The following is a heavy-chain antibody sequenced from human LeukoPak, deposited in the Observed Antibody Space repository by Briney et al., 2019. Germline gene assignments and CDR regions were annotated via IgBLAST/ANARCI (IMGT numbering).Heavy chain of an antibody. V-gene: IGHV1-46*01. J-gene: IGHJ5*02. CDR1: GYTFTSYY. CDR3: ARRLTAASLEFDP. CDR2: SNPSGGST. Sequence: SVKVSCKASGYTFTSYYMHWVGQAPGQGLEWVGISNPSGGSTSYAQKFQGRVTMTRDTSTSTVYMELSSLRSEDTAVYYCARRLTAASLEFDPWGQGTLVTVSS. D-gene: IGHD2-2*01.